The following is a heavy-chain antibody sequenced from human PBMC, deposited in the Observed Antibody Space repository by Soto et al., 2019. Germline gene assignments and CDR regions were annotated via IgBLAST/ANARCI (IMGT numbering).Heavy chain of an antibody. CDR1: GFSFSSYA. V-gene: IGHV3-23*01. D-gene: IGHD6-25*01. CDR2: ISGTGRST. Sequence: HPGGSLRLSCAASGFSFSSYAMSWVRQAPGKGLEWVSTISGTGRSTYHADSVKGRFTISRDNSKNTVYLQLNSLRAEDTAVFYCAKDPSGYTDGYYYYYYMDVWGKGTTVTVSS. J-gene: IGHJ6*03. CDR3: AKDPSGYTDGYYYYYYMDV.